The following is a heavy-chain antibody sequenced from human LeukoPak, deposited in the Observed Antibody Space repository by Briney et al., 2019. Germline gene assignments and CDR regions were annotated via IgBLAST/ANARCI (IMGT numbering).Heavy chain of an antibody. CDR2: INHSGGA. CDR1: GGSFIGYY. Sequence: SETLSLTCAVYGGSFIGYYWSWIRQPPGKGLEWIGEINHSGGANYNPSLKSRVTISADTSKSQFSLKLGSVTAADTAVYYCARHSGYSGYSSGWYYFDYWGQGTLVTVSS. V-gene: IGHV4-34*01. D-gene: IGHD6-19*01. J-gene: IGHJ4*02. CDR3: ARHSGYSGYSSGWYYFDY.